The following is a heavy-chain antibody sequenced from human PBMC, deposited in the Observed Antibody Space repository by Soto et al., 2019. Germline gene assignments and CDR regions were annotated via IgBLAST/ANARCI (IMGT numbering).Heavy chain of an antibody. CDR3: ARDSSRRSFWSPGVGY. Sequence: GGSLRLSCAASGFTFSSYAMHWVRQAPGKGLEWVAVISYDGSNKYYADSVKGRFTISRDNSKNTLYLQMNSLRAEDTAVYYCARDSSRRSFWSPGVGYWGQGTLVTVSS. D-gene: IGHD1-26*01. CDR1: GFTFSSYA. J-gene: IGHJ4*02. V-gene: IGHV3-30-3*01. CDR2: ISYDGSNK.